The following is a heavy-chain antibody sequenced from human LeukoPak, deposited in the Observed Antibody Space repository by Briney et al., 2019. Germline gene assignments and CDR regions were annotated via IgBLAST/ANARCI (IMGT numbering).Heavy chain of an antibody. J-gene: IGHJ2*01. D-gene: IGHD3-22*01. CDR1: GYTFTSYG. V-gene: IGHV1-18*03. Sequence: GASVKVSCKASGYTFTSYGISWVRQAPGQGLEWMGWISAYNGNTNYAQKLQGRVTMTTDTSTSTAYMELRSLRSDDMAVYYCARDQRYYDSSGSLGYFDLWGRGTLVTVSS. CDR3: ARDQRYYDSSGSLGYFDL. CDR2: ISAYNGNT.